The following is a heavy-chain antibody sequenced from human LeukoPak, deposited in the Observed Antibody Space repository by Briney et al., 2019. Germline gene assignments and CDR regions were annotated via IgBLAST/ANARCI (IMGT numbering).Heavy chain of an antibody. CDR2: IYTDGST. J-gene: IGHJ5*02. V-gene: IGHV4-61*10. Sequence: KTSETLSLTCTVSGGSVSSGSYYWSWIRQPAGKGLEWIGRIYTDGSTSYNPSLKSRVTISVDTSKNQFSLKLSSVTAADTAVYYCARVELLRFDPWGQGTLVTVSS. CDR1: GGSVSSGSYY. CDR3: ARVELLRFDP. D-gene: IGHD3-10*01.